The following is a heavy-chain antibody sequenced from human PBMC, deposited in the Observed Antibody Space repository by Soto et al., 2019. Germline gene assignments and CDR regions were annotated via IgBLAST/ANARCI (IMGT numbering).Heavy chain of an antibody. D-gene: IGHD3-10*01. CDR3: APGRPYYYGSGGMWDS. CDR1: GGSMSSPNW. Sequence: QVRLQESGPGLVKPSGTLSLTCLVSGGSMSSPNWWTWVRQAPVKGLEWIAAIHQSGPTNYRPSLMRRAVISKDNSHNHFSLQLSSVTAADTAVYYCAPGRPYYYGSGGMWDSWGRWALFTVSS. CDR2: IHQSGPT. J-gene: IGHJ4*02. V-gene: IGHV4-4*02.